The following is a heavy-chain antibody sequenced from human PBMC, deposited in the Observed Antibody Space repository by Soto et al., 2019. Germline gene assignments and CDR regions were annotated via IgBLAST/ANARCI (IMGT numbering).Heavy chain of an antibody. Sequence: SETLSLTCTVSGGSISSYNYYWAWIRQSPGKGLEWIGSCSRSTFYNPSLRSRVTIFADTSKNEFSLRLTSVTAADTAVYFCARHGPWAPLDDWGQGTLVTVSS. J-gene: IGHJ4*02. CDR1: GGSISSYNYY. CDR3: ARHGPWAPLDD. V-gene: IGHV4-39*01. CDR2: CSRST. D-gene: IGHD7-27*01.